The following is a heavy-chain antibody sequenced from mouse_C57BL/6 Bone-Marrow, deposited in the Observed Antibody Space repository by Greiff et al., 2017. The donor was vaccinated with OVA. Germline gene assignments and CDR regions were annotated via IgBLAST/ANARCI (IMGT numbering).Heavy chain of an antibody. CDR1: GFTFSDYY. V-gene: IGHV5-16*01. CDR3: ARYGNYLYWYFDV. J-gene: IGHJ1*03. Sequence: EVMLVESEGGLVQPGSSMKLSCTASGFTFSDYYMAWVRQVPEKGLEWVANINYDGSSTYYLDSLKSRFIISRDNAKNILYLQMSSLKSEDTATYYCARYGNYLYWYFDVWGTGTTVTVSS. CDR2: INYDGSST. D-gene: IGHD2-10*02.